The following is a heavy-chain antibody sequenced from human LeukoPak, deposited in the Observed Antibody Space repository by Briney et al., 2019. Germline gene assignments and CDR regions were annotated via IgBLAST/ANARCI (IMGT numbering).Heavy chain of an antibody. Sequence: SETLSLTCAVYGGSFSGYYWSWIRQPPGKGLEWIGEINHSGSTNYNPSLKSRVTISVDTSKNQFSLKLSSVTAADTAVYYCARDWSSGWSHGAFDIWGQGTMVTVSS. D-gene: IGHD6-19*01. CDR3: ARDWSSGWSHGAFDI. CDR2: INHSGST. V-gene: IGHV4-34*01. J-gene: IGHJ3*02. CDR1: GGSFSGYY.